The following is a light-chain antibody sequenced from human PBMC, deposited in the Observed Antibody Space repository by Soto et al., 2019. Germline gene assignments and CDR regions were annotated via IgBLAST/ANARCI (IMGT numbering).Light chain of an antibody. CDR1: QSVLYSSNNKNY. Sequence: DIVMTQSPDSLAVSLGERATINCKSRQSVLYSSNNKNYLAWYQQKPGQPPKLLIYWASTRESGVPDRFSGSGSGTDFTLTISSLQAEDLAVYYCQQYYRPWTFGQGTKVEIK. V-gene: IGKV4-1*01. CDR3: QQYYRPWT. J-gene: IGKJ1*01. CDR2: WAS.